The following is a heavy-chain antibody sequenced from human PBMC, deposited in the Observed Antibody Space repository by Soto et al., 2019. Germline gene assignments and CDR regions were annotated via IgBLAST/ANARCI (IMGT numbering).Heavy chain of an antibody. CDR2: IYSGGST. V-gene: IGHV3-66*04. D-gene: IGHD3-3*01. CDR3: EKPSELGVVINTPSDY. Sequence: GGSLRLSCAASGFTVSSNYMSWVRQAPGKGLEWVSVIYSGGSTYYADSVKGRFTISRDNSKNTLYLQMNSLRAEDTAVYYCEKPSELGVVINTPSDYWGQGTLVTVSS. CDR1: GFTVSSNY. J-gene: IGHJ4*02.